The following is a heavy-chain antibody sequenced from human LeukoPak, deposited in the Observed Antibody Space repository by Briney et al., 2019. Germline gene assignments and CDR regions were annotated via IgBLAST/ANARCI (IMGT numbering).Heavy chain of an antibody. CDR1: GGSFSGYY. V-gene: IGHV4-34*01. J-gene: IGHJ4*02. D-gene: IGHD2-15*01. CDR2: INHSGST. Sequence: SETLSPTCAVYGGSFSGYYWSWIHQPPGKGLEWIGEINHSGSTNYNPSLKSRVTISVDTSKNQFSLKLSSVTAADTAVYYCAVGYCSGGSCPQHFDYWGQGTLVTVSS. CDR3: AVGYCSGGSCPQHFDY.